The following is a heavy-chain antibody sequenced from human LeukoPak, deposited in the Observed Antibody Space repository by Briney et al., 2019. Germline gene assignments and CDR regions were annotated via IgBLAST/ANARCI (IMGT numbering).Heavy chain of an antibody. CDR1: GGSISSSSYY. CDR2: IYTSGST. D-gene: IGHD3-10*01. V-gene: IGHV4-61*02. CDR3: ARDYYGSGSYYNERPFDP. J-gene: IGHJ5*02. Sequence: SETLSLTCTVSGGSISSSSYYWSWIRQPAGKGLEWIGRIYTSGSTNYNPSLKSRVTMSVDTSKNQFSLKLSSVTAADTAVYYCARDYYGSGSYYNERPFDPWGQGTLVTVSS.